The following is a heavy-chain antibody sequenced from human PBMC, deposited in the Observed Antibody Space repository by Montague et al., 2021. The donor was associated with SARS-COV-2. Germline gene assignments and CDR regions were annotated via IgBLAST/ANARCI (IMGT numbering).Heavy chain of an antibody. D-gene: IGHD3-3*01. CDR2: ISGSGGST. CDR3: AKDQFVYDFWSGYGTIDY. J-gene: IGHJ4*02. CDR1: GFTFSSYA. Sequence: SLSLSFSASGFTFSSYAMSWVRQAPGKGLEWVSAISGSGGSTYYADSVKGRFTISRDNSKNTLYLQMNSLRAEDTAVYYCAKDQFVYDFWSGYGTIDYWGQGTLVTVSS. V-gene: IGHV3-23*01.